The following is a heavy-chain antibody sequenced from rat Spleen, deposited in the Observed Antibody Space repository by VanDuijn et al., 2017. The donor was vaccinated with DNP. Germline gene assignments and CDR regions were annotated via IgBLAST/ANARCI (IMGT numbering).Heavy chain of an antibody. J-gene: IGHJ2*01. D-gene: IGHD1-3*01. V-gene: IGHV5-27*01. Sequence: EVQLVESGGGLVQPGRSLKLSCAASGFTFSDYYMAWVRQAPTKGLEWVASISSSGGSTYYRDSVKGRFTVSRDNAKSTLYLQMDSLRSEDTATYYCTREVAPDYWGQGVMVTVSS. CDR3: TREVAPDY. CDR2: ISSSGGST. CDR1: GFTFSDYY.